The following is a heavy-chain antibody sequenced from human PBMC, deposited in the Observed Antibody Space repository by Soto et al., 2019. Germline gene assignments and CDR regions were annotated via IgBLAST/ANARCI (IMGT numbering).Heavy chain of an antibody. V-gene: IGHV1-2*02. CDR2: INPNSGGT. CDR3: ARPKGEIAARRPGGWFDP. D-gene: IGHD6-6*01. CDR1: GYTFTGYY. J-gene: IGHJ5*02. Sequence: QVPLVQSGAEVKKPGASVKVSCKASGYTFTGYYMHWVRQAPGQGLEWMGWINPNSGGTNYAQKFQGRVTMTRDTSISTAYMELSRLRSDDTAVYYCARPKGEIAARRPGGWFDPWGQGTLVTVSS.